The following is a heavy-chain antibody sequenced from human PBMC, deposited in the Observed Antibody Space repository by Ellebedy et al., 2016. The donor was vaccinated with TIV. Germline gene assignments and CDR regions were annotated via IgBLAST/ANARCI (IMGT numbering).Heavy chain of an antibody. D-gene: IGHD3-22*01. CDR2: ISAGGGSTT. Sequence: GESLKISCAASGFTFPTYEMSWVRQAPGKGLEWLSYISAGGGSTTYYADSVKGRFAISRDNAKESLNLQMHSLKAEDTAVYYCARVQYDSSGFCIDYWGQGTLVTVSS. CDR1: GFTFPTYE. J-gene: IGHJ4*02. V-gene: IGHV3-48*03. CDR3: ARVQYDSSGFCIDY.